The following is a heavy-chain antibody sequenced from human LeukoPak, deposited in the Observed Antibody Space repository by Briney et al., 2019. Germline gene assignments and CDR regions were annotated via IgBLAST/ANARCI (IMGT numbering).Heavy chain of an antibody. Sequence: PGGSLRLSCAASGFPFSIYTMNWVRQAPGKGLEWVSSISGSSNDIYYADSVKGRFTISRDNAKNSLYLQMNNLRAEDTAVYYCATDYYCSGGSCYPPDWGQGTLVTVSS. J-gene: IGHJ4*02. CDR1: GFPFSIYT. CDR2: ISGSSNDI. CDR3: ATDYYCSGGSCYPPD. V-gene: IGHV3-21*01. D-gene: IGHD2-15*01.